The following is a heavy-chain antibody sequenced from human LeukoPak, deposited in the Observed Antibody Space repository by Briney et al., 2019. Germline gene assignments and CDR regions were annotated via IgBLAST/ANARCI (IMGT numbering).Heavy chain of an antibody. J-gene: IGHJ4*02. V-gene: IGHV3-21*01. CDR3: ARMPFYGSGSRYYFDY. CDR1: GFTFSSYS. CDR2: ISSSSSYI. D-gene: IGHD3-10*01. Sequence: PGGSLRLSCAASGFTFSSYSMNWVRQAPGKGLEWVSSISSSSSYIYYADSVKGRFTISRDNAKNSLYLQMNSLRAEDTAVYYCARMPFYGSGSRYYFDYWGQGTLVTVSS.